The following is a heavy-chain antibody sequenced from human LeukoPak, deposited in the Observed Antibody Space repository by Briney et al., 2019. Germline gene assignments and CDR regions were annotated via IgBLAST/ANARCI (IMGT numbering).Heavy chain of an antibody. CDR1: GYTFTSYD. Sequence: GASVKVSCKASGYTFTSYDINWVRQATGQGLEWMGWMNPNSGNTGYAQKFQGRVTMTRNTSISTAYMELSSLRSEDTAVYYCARGPNYDFWSGYYTAEYYFDYWGQGTLVTVSS. V-gene: IGHV1-8*01. CDR3: ARGPNYDFWSGYYTAEYYFDY. D-gene: IGHD3-3*01. CDR2: MNPNSGNT. J-gene: IGHJ4*02.